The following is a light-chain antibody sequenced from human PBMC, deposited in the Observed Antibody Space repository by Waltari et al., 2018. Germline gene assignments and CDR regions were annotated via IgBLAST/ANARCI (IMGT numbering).Light chain of an antibody. CDR3: QQYSSFWT. V-gene: IGKV1-5*01. Sequence: DIQMTQSPSTLSASVGDRVTITCRASQPITTWVAWYQQKPSQAPHLLIYDASRLEVGVPTGFSGSGSGTEFTLTISSLRPDDFATYYCQQYSSFWTFGQGTKVEIK. CDR1: QPITTW. CDR2: DAS. J-gene: IGKJ1*01.